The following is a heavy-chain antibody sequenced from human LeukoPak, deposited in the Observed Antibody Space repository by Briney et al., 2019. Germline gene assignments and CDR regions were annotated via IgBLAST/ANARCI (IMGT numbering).Heavy chain of an antibody. CDR3: ARAKDDFCDY. J-gene: IGHJ4*02. Sequence: GGSLRLSCAASGFTFSSCSMNWVRHAPAQGLEWVSSIRSSSYTYYADSVKGRFTISRDNAKNSLYLQMNSLTPEDTAVYYCARAKDDFCDYWGQGTLVTVSS. V-gene: IGHV3-21*01. CDR1: GFTFSSCS. CDR2: IRSSSYT. D-gene: IGHD3/OR15-3a*01.